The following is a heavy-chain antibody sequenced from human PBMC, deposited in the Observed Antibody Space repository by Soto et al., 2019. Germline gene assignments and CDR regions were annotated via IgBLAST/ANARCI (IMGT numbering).Heavy chain of an antibody. CDR2: INPNSGGT. D-gene: IGHD3-22*01. CDR3: AILSLYYYDSSGYYSDN. CDR1: GYTFTGYY. V-gene: IGHV1-2*04. Sequence: ASVKVSCKASGYTFTGYYMHWVRQAPGQGLEWMGWINPNSGGTNYAQKFQGWVTMTRDTSIRTAYMELSRLRSDDTAVYYCAILSLYYYDSSGYYSDNWGQGPLVTVS. J-gene: IGHJ4*02.